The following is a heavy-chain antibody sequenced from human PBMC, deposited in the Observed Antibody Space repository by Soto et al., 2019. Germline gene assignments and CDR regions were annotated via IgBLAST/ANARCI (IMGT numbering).Heavy chain of an antibody. D-gene: IGHD3-3*01. Sequence: PGGSLRLSCAASGFTFSSYEMNWVRQAPGKGLEWVSYISSSGSTIYYADSVKGRFTISRDNAKNSLYLQMNSLRAEDTAVYYCARDSSLGFLEWLPLDYWGQGTLVTVSS. V-gene: IGHV3-48*03. CDR3: ARDSSLGFLEWLPLDY. CDR1: GFTFSSYE. CDR2: ISSSGSTI. J-gene: IGHJ4*02.